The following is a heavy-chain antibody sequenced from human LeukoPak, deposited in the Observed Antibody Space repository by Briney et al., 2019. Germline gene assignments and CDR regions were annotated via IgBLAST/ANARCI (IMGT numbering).Heavy chain of an antibody. J-gene: IGHJ5*02. CDR2: ICYDGSNK. CDR1: GFTFSSYG. D-gene: IGHD3-10*01. V-gene: IGHV3-33*01. CDR3: ARELAMVRGVISFSSSETHFVLEETWFDP. Sequence: GGSLRLSCAASGFTFSSYGMHWVRQAPGKGLEGVAVICYDGSNKYYADSVKGRFTISRDNSKNTLYLQMNSLRAEDTAVYYCARELAMVRGVISFSSSETHFVLEETWFDPWGQGTLVTVSS.